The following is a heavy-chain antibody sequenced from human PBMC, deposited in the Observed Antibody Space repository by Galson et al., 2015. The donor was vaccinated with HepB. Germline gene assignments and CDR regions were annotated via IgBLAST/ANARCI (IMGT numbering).Heavy chain of an antibody. CDR3: ARGSGRYAMDV. CDR1: RDSVSSNSAA. D-gene: IGHD3-10*01. V-gene: IGHV6-1*01. Sequence: CAISRDSVSSNSAAWNWIRHSPSRGLEWLGRTYYRSKWYNDYAVSVRSRITINPDTSKNQFSLQLRSVTPDDTAVYYCARGSGRYAMDVWGQGTTVTVSS. CDR2: TYYRSKWYN. J-gene: IGHJ6*02.